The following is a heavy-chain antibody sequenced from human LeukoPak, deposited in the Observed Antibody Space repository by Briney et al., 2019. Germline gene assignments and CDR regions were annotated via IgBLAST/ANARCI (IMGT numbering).Heavy chain of an antibody. D-gene: IGHD2-2*01. J-gene: IGHJ4*02. CDR2: TNGDDSSI. CDR1: GFTFSRYW. CDR3: ASSTSTLRGDY. Sequence: GGSLRLSCAASGFTFSRYWMYWVRQAPGKGLVWVSRTNGDDSSITYADSVKGRFTISRDNAKNTLYLQMSSLRAEDTAVYYCASSTSTLRGDYWGQGTLVTVSS. V-gene: IGHV3-74*01.